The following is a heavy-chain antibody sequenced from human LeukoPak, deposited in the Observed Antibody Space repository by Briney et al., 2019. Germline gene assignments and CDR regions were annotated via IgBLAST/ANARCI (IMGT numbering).Heavy chain of an antibody. V-gene: IGHV3-21*01. D-gene: IGHD6-19*01. Sequence: GGSLRLSCAASGFTFRAHSMNWVRQAPGKGLEWGASISSRSSYIYYGGSVKGRFTVSRDNARDSVYLQMNSLRVEDTAVYYCVRRAVSGEEALDFDYWGQGTLVTVSS. CDR1: GFTFRAHS. J-gene: IGHJ4*02. CDR3: VRRAVSGEEALDFDY. CDR2: ISSRSSYI.